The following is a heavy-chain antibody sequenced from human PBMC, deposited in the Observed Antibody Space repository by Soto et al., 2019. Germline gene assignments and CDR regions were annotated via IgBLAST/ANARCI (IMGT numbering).Heavy chain of an antibody. V-gene: IGHV4-39*01. J-gene: IGHJ4*02. CDR1: GGSISSSRYY. CDR3: ASSEFH. Sequence: ASETLSLTCTVSGGSISSSRYYWGWIRQPPGRGLEWIGNIYYSGSTYYNPSLKSRVTISVDTSKNQFSLKLTSVTAADTAVYYCASSEFHWGQGTLVTVLL. D-gene: IGHD3-10*01. CDR2: IYYSGST.